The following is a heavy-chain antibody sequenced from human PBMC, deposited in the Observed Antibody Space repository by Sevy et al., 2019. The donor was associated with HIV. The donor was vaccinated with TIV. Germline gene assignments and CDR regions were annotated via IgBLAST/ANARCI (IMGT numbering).Heavy chain of an antibody. D-gene: IGHD3-22*01. CDR3: ASSPGDVYKTYYYDSSGPNLNY. CDR2: INPNSGGT. CDR1: GYTFTGYY. J-gene: IGHJ4*02. V-gene: IGHV1-2*06. Sequence: ASVKVSCKASGYTFTGYYMHWVRQAPGQGLEWMGRINPNSGGTNYAQKFQGRVTMTRATSIRTAYMELSRLRSDDTAVYYCASSPGDVYKTYYYDSSGPNLNYWGQGTLVTVSS.